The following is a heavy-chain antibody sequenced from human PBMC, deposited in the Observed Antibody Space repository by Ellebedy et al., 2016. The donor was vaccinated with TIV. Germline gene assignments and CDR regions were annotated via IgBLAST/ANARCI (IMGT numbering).Heavy chain of an antibody. CDR1: GFTFGDYA. CDR2: IRSKAHGGTT. D-gene: IGHD5-18*01. Sequence: PGGSLRLSCTASGFTFGDYAMSWVRQAPGKGLEWVGFIRSKAHGGTTEYAASVKGRFTISRDDSKSIAYLQMHTLKTEDTAVYYCTRADTALVTTFDYWGQGTLVTVFS. CDR3: TRADTALVTTFDY. J-gene: IGHJ4*02. V-gene: IGHV3-49*04.